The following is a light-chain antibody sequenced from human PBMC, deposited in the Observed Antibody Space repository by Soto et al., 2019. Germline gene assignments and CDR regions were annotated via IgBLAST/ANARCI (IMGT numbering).Light chain of an antibody. V-gene: IGLV2-14*01. CDR3: SSYTISSTLV. Sequence: QSALTQPASVTGSPGQSITITCTGTSSDVGNYNYVSWYQQHPGKSPKLMIYEVSHRPSGVSNRFSGSKSRNTASLTISGLQAEDAADYYCSSYTISSTLVFGIGTKLTVL. J-gene: IGLJ1*01. CDR2: EVS. CDR1: SSDVGNYNY.